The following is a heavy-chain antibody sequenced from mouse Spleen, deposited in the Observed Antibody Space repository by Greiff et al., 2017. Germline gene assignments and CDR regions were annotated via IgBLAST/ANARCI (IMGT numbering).Heavy chain of an antibody. J-gene: IGHJ3*01. CDR3: ARQGDYDSFAY. D-gene: IGHD2-4*01. V-gene: IGHV5-9-1*01. CDR2: ISSGGSYT. CDR1: GFTFSSYA. Sequence: DVMLVESGGGLVKPGGSLKLSCAASGFTFSSYAMSWVRQTPEKRLEWVATISSGGSYTYYPDSVKGRFTISRDNAKNTLYLQMSSLRSEDTAMYYCARQGDYDSFAYWGQGTLVTVSA.